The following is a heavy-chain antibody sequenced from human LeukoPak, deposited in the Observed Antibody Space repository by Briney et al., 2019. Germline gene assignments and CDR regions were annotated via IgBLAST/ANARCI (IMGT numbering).Heavy chain of an antibody. CDR3: ARGGYNYGAYAFDI. V-gene: IGHV1-2*04. D-gene: IGHD5-18*01. Sequence: ASVKASCKASGYTFTDYYIHWVRQAPGQGLEWMGWISPNSGATTYAQKFQGWVTMTGDTSISTAYMALNRLRSDDTAVYYCARGGYNYGAYAFDIWGQGTMVTVSS. CDR2: ISPNSGAT. J-gene: IGHJ3*02. CDR1: GYTFTDYY.